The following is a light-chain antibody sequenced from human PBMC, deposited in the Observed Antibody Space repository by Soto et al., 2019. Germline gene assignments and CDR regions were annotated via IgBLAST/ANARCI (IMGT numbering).Light chain of an antibody. J-gene: IGKJ4*01. Sequence: DIQMTQSPSTLSASVGDTATITCRASQSISSYLAWYRQTPGKAPKFLIHKASTLESGVPSRFSGSGSGTEFTLTVSSLQPDDFATYYCQQYHSYPFTFGGGTKVEIK. CDR2: KAS. CDR3: QQYHSYPFT. V-gene: IGKV1-5*03. CDR1: QSISSY.